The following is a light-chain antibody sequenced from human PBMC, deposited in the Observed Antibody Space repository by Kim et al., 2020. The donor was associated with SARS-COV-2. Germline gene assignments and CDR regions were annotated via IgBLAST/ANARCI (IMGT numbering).Light chain of an antibody. CDR2: GAS. Sequence: SPGERASLAGRASQSVRSNLAWYQQKPGQAPRLLIYGASTRATGIPARFSGSGSGTEFTLTISSLQSEDSAIYYCQQYDDWRPYTFGQGTKLEI. J-gene: IGKJ2*01. CDR1: QSVRSN. CDR3: QQYDDWRPYT. V-gene: IGKV3-15*01.